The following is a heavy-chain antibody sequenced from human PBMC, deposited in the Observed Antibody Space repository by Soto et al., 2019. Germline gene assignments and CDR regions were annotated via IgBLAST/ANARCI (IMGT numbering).Heavy chain of an antibody. CDR2: IIPIFGTA. J-gene: IGHJ4*02. D-gene: IGHD6-19*01. V-gene: IGHV1-69*13. Sequence: SVKVSCKASGGTFTSYAISWVRRAPGQGLEWMGGIIPIFGTANYAQKFQGRVTITADESTSTAYMELSSLRSADTAVYYCARDRSYEQWLVHYYWGQGTLVTVSS. CDR1: GGTFTSYA. CDR3: ARDRSYEQWLVHYY.